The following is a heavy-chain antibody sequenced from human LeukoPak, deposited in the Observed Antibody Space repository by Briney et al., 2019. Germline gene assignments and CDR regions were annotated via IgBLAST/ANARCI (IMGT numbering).Heavy chain of an antibody. D-gene: IGHD3-10*01. J-gene: IGHJ4*02. Sequence: ASVKVSCKVSGYTLTELSMHWVRQAPGKGLEWMGGFDPEDGETIYAQKFQGRVTMTRDTSISTAYMELSRLRSDDTAVYYCARDMVRGVRTAGYWGQGTLVTVSS. CDR2: FDPEDGET. V-gene: IGHV1-24*01. CDR1: GYTLTELS. CDR3: ARDMVRGVRTAGY.